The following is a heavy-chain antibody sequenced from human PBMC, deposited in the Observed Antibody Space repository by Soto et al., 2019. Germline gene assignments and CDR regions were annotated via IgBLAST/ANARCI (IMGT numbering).Heavy chain of an antibody. J-gene: IGHJ3*02. CDR2: IYYSGST. V-gene: IGHV4-59*01. CDR3: ARDTEEHAFDI. CDR1: GGSISSYY. Sequence: SETLPLTCTVSGGSISSYYWSWIRQPPGKGLEWIGYIYYSGSTNYNPSLKSRVTISVDTSKNQFSLKLSSVTAADTAVYYCARDTEEHAFDIWGQGTMVTVSS. D-gene: IGHD2-8*02.